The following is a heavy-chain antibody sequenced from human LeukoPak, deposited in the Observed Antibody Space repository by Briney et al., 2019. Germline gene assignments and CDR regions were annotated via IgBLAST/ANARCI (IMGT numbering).Heavy chain of an antibody. D-gene: IGHD3-9*01. CDR2: ITWGRDNL. CDR3: ARDSPYYDILTGYPDY. J-gene: IGHJ4*02. V-gene: IGHV3-9*01. CDR1: GFIFDDYA. Sequence: GGSLRLSCAVSGFIFDDYAMHWVRQAPGKGLEWVSGITWGRDNLAYAASVKGRFTISRDNAKNSLYLQMNSLRAEDTAVYYCARDSPYYDILTGYPDYWGQGTLVTVSS.